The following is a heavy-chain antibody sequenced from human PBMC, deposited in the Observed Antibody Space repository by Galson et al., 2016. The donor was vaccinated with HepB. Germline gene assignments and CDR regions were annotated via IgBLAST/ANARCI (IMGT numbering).Heavy chain of an antibody. V-gene: IGHV1-69*13. CDR1: GSSFINYA. J-gene: IGHJ6*02. CDR3: ARDSVFLGSHGSDV. Sequence: SVKVSCKASGSSFINYAISWVRQAPGQGLEWMGRITPMFAIANYARKFQDRVTITADESTSTAYMELNSLRSEDTAVYYCARDSVFLGSHGSDVWGQGTTVTVSS. CDR2: ITPMFAIA. D-gene: IGHD2/OR15-2a*01.